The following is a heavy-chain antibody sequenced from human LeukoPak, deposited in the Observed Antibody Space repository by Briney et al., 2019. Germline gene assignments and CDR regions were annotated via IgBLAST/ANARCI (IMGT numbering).Heavy chain of an antibody. CDR3: AKVGSSHVFDY. CDR1: GFTFSSYG. D-gene: IGHD6-6*01. CDR2: ISYDGSNK. Sequence: GGSLRLSCAASGFTFSSYGMHWVRQAPGKGLEWVAVISYDGSNKYYADSVKGRFTISRDNSKNTLYLQMNSLRAEGTAVYYCAKVGSSHVFDYWGQGTPVTVSS. J-gene: IGHJ4*02. V-gene: IGHV3-30*18.